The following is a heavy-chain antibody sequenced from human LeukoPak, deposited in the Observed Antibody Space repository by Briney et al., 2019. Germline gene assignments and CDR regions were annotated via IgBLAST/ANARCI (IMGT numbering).Heavy chain of an antibody. V-gene: IGHV5-51*01. CDR2: IYPGDSDT. D-gene: IGHD3-22*01. CDR1: GYMFSTYW. J-gene: IGHJ3*01. CDR3: ARPNITSYYDSRGYDAFDV. Sequence: GESLKISCKGSGYMFSTYWIAWVLQMPGKDLEWMGVIYPGDSDTRYSPSFQGQITISADKYVNTAYLQWSSLKASDTDMYYCARPNITSYYDSRGYDAFDVWGQGTMVTVYS.